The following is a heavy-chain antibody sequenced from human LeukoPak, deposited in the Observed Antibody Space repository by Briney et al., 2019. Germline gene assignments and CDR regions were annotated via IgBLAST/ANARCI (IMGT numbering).Heavy chain of an antibody. CDR1: GFTFSDYY. J-gene: IGHJ4*02. CDR3: ARAKQWLVGDYFDY. CDR2: ISSSSYT. D-gene: IGHD6-19*01. V-gene: IGHV3-11*06. Sequence: PGGSLRLSCAASGFTFSDYYMSWIRQAPGKGLEWVSYISSSSYTNYADSVKGRFTISRDNAKNSLYLQMNSLRAEDTAVYYCARAKQWLVGDYFDYWGQGTLVTVSS.